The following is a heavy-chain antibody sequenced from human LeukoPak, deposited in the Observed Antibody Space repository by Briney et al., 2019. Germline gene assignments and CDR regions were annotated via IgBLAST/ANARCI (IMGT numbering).Heavy chain of an antibody. V-gene: IGHV1-69*04. Sequence: SVKVSCKASGGTFSSYTISWVRQAPGQGLEWMGRIIPILDIANYAQKFQGRVTITADKSTSTAYMELSSLRSEDTAVYYCARDSCTNGVCYPYYYMDVWGKGTTVTVSS. D-gene: IGHD2-8*01. CDR3: ARDSCTNGVCYPYYYMDV. J-gene: IGHJ6*03. CDR1: GGTFSSYT. CDR2: IIPILDIA.